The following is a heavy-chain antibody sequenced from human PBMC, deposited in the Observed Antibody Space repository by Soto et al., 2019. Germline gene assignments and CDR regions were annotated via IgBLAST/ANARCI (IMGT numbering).Heavy chain of an antibody. V-gene: IGHV4-4*07. CDR1: GGSISSYY. Sequence: PSETLSLTCTVSGGSISSYYWSWIRQPAGKGLEWIGRIYTSGSTNYNPSLKSRVTMSVDTSKNQFSLKLSSVTAADTAVYYCARIHDSSGYYYFDWFDPWGHGTLVTVSS. CDR3: ARIHDSSGYYYFDWFDP. D-gene: IGHD3-22*01. J-gene: IGHJ5*02. CDR2: IYTSGST.